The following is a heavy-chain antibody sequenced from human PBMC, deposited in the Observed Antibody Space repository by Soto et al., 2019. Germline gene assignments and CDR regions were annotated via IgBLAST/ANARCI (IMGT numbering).Heavy chain of an antibody. Sequence: GGSLRLSCAASGFTFSNAWMSWVRQAPGKGLEWVGRIKSKTNGGTTDYAAPVKGRFTISRDDSKNTLYLQMNSLKTEDTAVYYCPTDSAETGDDFDIWGHGTMVTVSS. CDR2: IKSKTNGGTT. J-gene: IGHJ3*02. V-gene: IGHV3-15*01. CDR1: GFTFSNAW. D-gene: IGHD7-27*01. CDR3: PTDSAETGDDFDI.